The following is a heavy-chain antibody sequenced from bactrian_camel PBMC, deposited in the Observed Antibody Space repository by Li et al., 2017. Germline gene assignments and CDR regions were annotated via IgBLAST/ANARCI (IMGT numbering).Heavy chain of an antibody. V-gene: IGHV3S40*01. CDR3: ATGPMGWGTPGNY. CDR1: GFTFSSYG. D-gene: IGHD5*01. CDR2: ISSGGGTT. J-gene: IGHJ4*01. Sequence: VQLVESGGGSLQAGGSLGFSCAASGFTFSSYGMTWVRQAPGKGLEWVSVISSGGGTTNYEDSVKGRFTISRDNAKNTVYLQMNSLKSEDTALYYCATGPMGWGTPGNYWGQGTQVTVS.